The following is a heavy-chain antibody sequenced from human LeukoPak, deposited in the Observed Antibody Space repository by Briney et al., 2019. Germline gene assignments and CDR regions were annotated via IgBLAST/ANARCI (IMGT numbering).Heavy chain of an antibody. Sequence: SQTLSLTCAISGDSVSSNSAAWNWIRLSPSRGLEWLGRTYYRSKWYNDYAVSVKSRITINPDTSKNQFSLQLNSVTPEDTAVYYCARGTLTTGTTFSYYYYYMDVWGKGTTVTVSS. CDR2: TYYRSKWYN. V-gene: IGHV6-1*01. D-gene: IGHD1-1*01. CDR3: ARGTLTTGTTFSYYYYYMDV. CDR1: GDSVSSNSAA. J-gene: IGHJ6*03.